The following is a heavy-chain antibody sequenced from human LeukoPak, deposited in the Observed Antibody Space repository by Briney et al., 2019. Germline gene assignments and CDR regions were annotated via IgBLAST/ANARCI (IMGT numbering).Heavy chain of an antibody. CDR3: ARGRAYNWNPNWLDP. Sequence: PSQTLSLTCTVSGGSISSGSYYGSWIRQPAGGGLEWIGRIYTSGSTNYNPSLNSPVTMSADTSNNPCSLKLSSVTAADTAAYYCARGRAYNWNPNWLDPWGQGTLVTVSS. CDR2: IYTSGST. D-gene: IGHD1-20*01. J-gene: IGHJ5*02. CDR1: GGSISSGSYY. V-gene: IGHV4-61*02.